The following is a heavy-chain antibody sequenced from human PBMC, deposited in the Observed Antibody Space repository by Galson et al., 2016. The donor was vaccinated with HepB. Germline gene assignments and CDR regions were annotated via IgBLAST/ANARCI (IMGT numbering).Heavy chain of an antibody. Sequence: SVKVSCKASGYTFTRNGISWVRQAPGQGLEWMGWISAYNGNTNYAQKLQGRVTMTTDTSTSTAYMELRSLRSDDTAVYYCAREEDDFFIGMDVWGQGTTVTVSS. J-gene: IGHJ6*02. CDR2: ISAYNGNT. CDR1: GYTFTRNG. V-gene: IGHV1-18*01. D-gene: IGHD3-3*01. CDR3: AREEDDFFIGMDV.